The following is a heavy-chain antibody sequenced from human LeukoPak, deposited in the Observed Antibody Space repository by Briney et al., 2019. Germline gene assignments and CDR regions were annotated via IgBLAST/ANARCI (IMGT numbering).Heavy chain of an antibody. D-gene: IGHD3-10*01. CDR2: IKQNGSEK. J-gene: IGHJ6*03. V-gene: IGHV3-7*01. CDR1: GFTFSSYW. Sequence: GGSLRLSCAASGFTFSSYWMSWVRQAPGKGLERVANIKQNGSEKYYVDSVKGRFTISRDNAKNSLYLQMNSLRAEDTAVYYCARDDRKRFGELSGTDNYYYYYYMDVWGKGTTVTVSS. CDR3: ARDDRKRFGELSGTDNYYYYYYMDV.